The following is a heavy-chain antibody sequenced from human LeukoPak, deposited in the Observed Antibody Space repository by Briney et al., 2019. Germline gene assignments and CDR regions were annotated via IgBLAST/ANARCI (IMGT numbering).Heavy chain of an antibody. CDR1: GYTFTSYY. J-gene: IGHJ4*02. CDR3: ARDLDPSFGRSLYQLPDY. CDR2: TNPSGGST. D-gene: IGHD2-2*01. Sequence: ASVKVSCKASGYTFTSYYMHWVRQAPGQGLEWMGITNPSGGSTSYAQKFQGRVTMTSDTSTSTVYMELSSLRSEDTAVYYCARDLDPSFGRSLYQLPDYWGQGTLVTVSS. V-gene: IGHV1-46*01.